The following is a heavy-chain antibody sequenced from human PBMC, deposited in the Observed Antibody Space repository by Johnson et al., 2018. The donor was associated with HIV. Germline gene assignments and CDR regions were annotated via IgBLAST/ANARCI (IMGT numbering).Heavy chain of an antibody. CDR2: IRYDGSNK. Sequence: QMLLVESGGGLVQRGGSLRLSCAASGFTFSSYAMHWVRQAPGKGLEWVAFIRYDGSNKYYADSVKGRFTISRDNSKNTLYLQMNSLRAEDTAVYYCANFYTDNTLGLFGAFDIWGQGTMVTVSS. D-gene: IGHD1-1*01. CDR1: GFTFSSYA. V-gene: IGHV3-30*02. J-gene: IGHJ3*02. CDR3: ANFYTDNTLGLFGAFDI.